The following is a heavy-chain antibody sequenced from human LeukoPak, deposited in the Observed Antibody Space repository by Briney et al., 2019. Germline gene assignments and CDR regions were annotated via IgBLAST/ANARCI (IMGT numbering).Heavy chain of an antibody. J-gene: IGHJ4*02. CDR1: GFALNPLS. CDR3: ARDLGYCTNGVCHTRFDY. V-gene: IGHV3-48*02. Sequence: GGPLSFSCEASGFALNPLSMTGSRRPPGRGWEWVYPIVSITTTIYYAGSVRGRFTISRDNAKNSLYLQMNSLRDEGTAVYYCARDLGYCTNGVCHTRFDYWGQGTLVAVSS. CDR2: IVSITTTI. D-gene: IGHD2-8*01.